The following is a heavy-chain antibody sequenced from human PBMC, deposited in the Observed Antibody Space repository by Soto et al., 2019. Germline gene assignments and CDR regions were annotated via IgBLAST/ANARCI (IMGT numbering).Heavy chain of an antibody. D-gene: IGHD5-12*01. CDR3: AKELDSGYEGGWW. V-gene: IGHV3-30*18. CDR2: ISYDGSNK. J-gene: IGHJ4*02. Sequence: QVQLVESGGGVVQPGRSLRLSCAASGFTFSSYGMHWVRQAPGKGLEWVAVISYDGSNKYYADSVKGRFTISRDNSKNTLYLQMNSLGAEDTAVYYCAKELDSGYEGGWWWGQGTLVTVSS. CDR1: GFTFSSYG.